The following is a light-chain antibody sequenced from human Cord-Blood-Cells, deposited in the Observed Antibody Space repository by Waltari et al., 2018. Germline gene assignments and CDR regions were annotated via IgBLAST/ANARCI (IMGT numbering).Light chain of an antibody. CDR2: DVS. CDR1: SSDVGGYNY. CDR3: SSYTSSSTWV. Sequence: QSALTQPPSASGSPGQSVTISCTGTSSDVGGYNYVSWYQPHPGKAPKLMIYDVSKRPSGVSNRFSGSKSGNTASLTISGLQAEDEADYYCSSYTSSSTWVFGGGTKLTVL. J-gene: IGLJ3*02. V-gene: IGLV2-14*01.